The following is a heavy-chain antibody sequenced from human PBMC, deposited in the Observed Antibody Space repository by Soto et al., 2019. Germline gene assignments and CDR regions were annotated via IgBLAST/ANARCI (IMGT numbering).Heavy chain of an antibody. CDR3: ARDFRIHFDRSGSFWMWFDP. CDR1: GDSVSSNNAA. V-gene: IGHV6-1*01. D-gene: IGHD3-22*01. CDR2: TYYRSKWNN. Sequence: PSQTLSLTCAISGDSVSSNNAAWNWIRQSPSRGLEWLGRTYYRSKWNNDYAESVKSRITINPDTSKNQVSLQLNSVTPEDTAVYYCARDFRIHFDRSGSFWMWFDPWAQGTLVTVSS. J-gene: IGHJ5*02.